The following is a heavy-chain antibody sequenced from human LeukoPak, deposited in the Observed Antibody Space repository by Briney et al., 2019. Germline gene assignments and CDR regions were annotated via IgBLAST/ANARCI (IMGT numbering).Heavy chain of an antibody. D-gene: IGHD5-24*01. J-gene: IGHJ4*02. V-gene: IGHV3-21*01. Sequence: GGSLRLSCAASGFTFSSYSMNWVREAPGKGLEWVSSISSSSSYIYYADSVKGRFTISRDNAKNSLYLQMNSLRAEDTAVYYCAREWLQLRGFDYWGQGTLVTVSS. CDR2: ISSSSSYI. CDR1: GFTFSSYS. CDR3: AREWLQLRGFDY.